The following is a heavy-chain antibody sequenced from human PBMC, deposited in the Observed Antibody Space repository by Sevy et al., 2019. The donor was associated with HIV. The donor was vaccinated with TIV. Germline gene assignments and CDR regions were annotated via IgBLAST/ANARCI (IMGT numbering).Heavy chain of an antibody. D-gene: IGHD7-27*01. CDR1: GGSISSSNYY. CDR3: ARHFNWAPGIPFDY. Sequence: SETLSLTCSVSGGSISSSNYYWGWIRQPPGKGLEWIGSIYYSGSTYYNPSLNSRVTISVQTSKNQFSLKLSSVTAADKAVYYCARHFNWAPGIPFDYWGQGTLVTVSS. J-gene: IGHJ4*02. CDR2: IYYSGST. V-gene: IGHV4-39*01.